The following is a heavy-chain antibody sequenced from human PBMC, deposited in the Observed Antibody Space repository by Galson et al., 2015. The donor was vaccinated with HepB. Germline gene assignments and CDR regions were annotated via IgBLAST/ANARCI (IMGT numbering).Heavy chain of an antibody. CDR2: IYSGGST. Sequence: SLRLSCAASGFTVSSNYMSWVRQAPGKGLEWVSVIYSGGSTYYADSVKGRFTISRDNSKNTLYLQMNSLRAEDTAVYHCARGGRSGYSYGYPNWFDPWGQGTLVTVSS. CDR1: GFTVSSNY. J-gene: IGHJ5*02. V-gene: IGHV3-66*01. CDR3: ARGGRSGYSYGYPNWFDP. D-gene: IGHD5-18*01.